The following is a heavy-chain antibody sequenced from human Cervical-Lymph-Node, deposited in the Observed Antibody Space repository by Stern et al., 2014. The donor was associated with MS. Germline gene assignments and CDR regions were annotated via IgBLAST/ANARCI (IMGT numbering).Heavy chain of an antibody. CDR2: IGGSGGST. J-gene: IGHJ4*02. Sequence: VQLVESGGGFIRPGGSLRLSCAASGYTFSNYAMSWVRQAPGKGLEWVSAIGGSGGSTYYADSVKGRFTISRDNSRNTLYLQMNSLRVEDTAVYYCAKDKRGDSLFDYWGQGTLVTVSS. D-gene: IGHD2-21*02. CDR3: AKDKRGDSLFDY. CDR1: GYTFSNYA. V-gene: IGHV3-23*04.